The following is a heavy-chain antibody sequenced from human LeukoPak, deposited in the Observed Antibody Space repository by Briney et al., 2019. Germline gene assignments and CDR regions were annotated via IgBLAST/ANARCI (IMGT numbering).Heavy chain of an antibody. CDR2: TYLRSGWHT. V-gene: IGHV6-1*01. D-gene: IGHD1-26*01. Sequence: PSQTLSLTCAVSGDSVSNKMGAWNWIRQSPSRVLEWLGRTYLRSGWHTDYAFSVRGRLTIAADTSKNHFSLQLASVTPEDSAVYCCTSGWALSWGQGTLVTVPS. CDR3: TSGWALS. CDR1: GDSVSNKMGA. J-gene: IGHJ5*02.